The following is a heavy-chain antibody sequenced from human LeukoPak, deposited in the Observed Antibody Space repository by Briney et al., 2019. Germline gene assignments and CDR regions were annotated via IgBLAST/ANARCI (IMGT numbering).Heavy chain of an antibody. D-gene: IGHD3-10*01. V-gene: IGHV5-51*01. CDR1: GYSFTSYW. CDR3: ARHKNYYGSGSYIRGMDV. J-gene: IGHJ6*02. CDR2: IYPGDSDT. Sequence: GEPLKISCKGSGYSFTSYWIGWVRQMPGKGLEWMGIIYPGDSDTRYSPSFQGQVTISADKSISTAYLQWSSLKASDTAIYYCARHKNYYGSGSYIRGMDVWGQGTTVTVSS.